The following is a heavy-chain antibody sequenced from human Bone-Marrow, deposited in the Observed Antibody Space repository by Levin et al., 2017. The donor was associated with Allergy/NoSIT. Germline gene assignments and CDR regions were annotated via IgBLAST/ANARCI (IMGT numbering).Heavy chain of an antibody. CDR2: IYYSGNT. Sequence: KPSETLSLTCAVSSDSISSTSHYWGWIRQPPGTGLEWIGSIYYSGNTYYDPSLKSRVTISVDTSKNQFSLKLRSVTAADTAVYYCAREGYYGSEKEDAFDIWGQGTLVIVSS. V-gene: IGHV4-39*01. CDR1: SDSISSTSHY. CDR3: AREGYYGSEKEDAFDI. J-gene: IGHJ3*02. D-gene: IGHD3-16*01.